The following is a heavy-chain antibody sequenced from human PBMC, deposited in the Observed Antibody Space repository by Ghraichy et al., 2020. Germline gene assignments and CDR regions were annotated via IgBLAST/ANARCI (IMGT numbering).Heavy chain of an antibody. CDR2: IKQDESEK. CDR1: GFIFSSYW. V-gene: IGHV3-7*03. J-gene: IGHJ4*02. CDR3: ARENGYYGDYFDY. Sequence: GGSLRLSCAASGFIFSSYWMSWVRQAPGKGLEWVANIKQDESEKYYVDSVKGRFTISRDNAKNSVYLQMNSLRAEDTAVYYCARENGYYGDYFDYWGQGTPVTVSS. D-gene: IGHD4-17*01.